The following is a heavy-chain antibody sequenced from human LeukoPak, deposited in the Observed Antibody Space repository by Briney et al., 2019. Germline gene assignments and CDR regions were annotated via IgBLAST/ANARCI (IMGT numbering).Heavy chain of an antibody. CDR3: ARVGDPMIGKDARIDI. CDR1: GGTFSSYA. J-gene: IGHJ3*02. D-gene: IGHD3-22*01. V-gene: IGHV1-69*04. Sequence: SVNVSCKASGGTFSSYAISWVRQAPGQGLEWMGRIIPIFGITNYAQKFQGRVTITADKSTSTAYMELSSLRSEDTAVYYCARVGDPMIGKDARIDIWGQGTMVTVSS. CDR2: IIPIFGIT.